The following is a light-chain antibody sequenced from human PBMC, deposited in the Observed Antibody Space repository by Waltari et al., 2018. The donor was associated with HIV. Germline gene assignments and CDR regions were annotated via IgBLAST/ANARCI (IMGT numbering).Light chain of an antibody. V-gene: IGLV2-14*01. CDR3: SSYTSSSTPYV. Sequence: QSALTQPASVSGSPGQSITISCTGTSSDVGGYNYVSWYQQHPGKAPKLMIYEVSKRPSGVSNRFYGSKSGNTASLTISGLQAEDEADYYCSSYTSSSTPYVFGTGTKVTVL. CDR1: SSDVGGYNY. J-gene: IGLJ1*01. CDR2: EVS.